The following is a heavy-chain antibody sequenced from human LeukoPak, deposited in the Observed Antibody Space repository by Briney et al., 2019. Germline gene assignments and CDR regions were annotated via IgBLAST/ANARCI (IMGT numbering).Heavy chain of an antibody. CDR2: IFYSGTT. V-gene: IGHV4-59*01. D-gene: IGHD4-11*01. J-gene: IGHJ4*02. CDR1: GGSIRSYY. Sequence: SETLSLTCTVSGGSIRSYYWSWIRQPPGKGLEWIGYIFYSGTTNYNPSLKSRITLSVDTSENQFYLRLTSVTAADTAMYYCARVDSNYVFDYWGQGTLVTISS. CDR3: ARVDSNYVFDY.